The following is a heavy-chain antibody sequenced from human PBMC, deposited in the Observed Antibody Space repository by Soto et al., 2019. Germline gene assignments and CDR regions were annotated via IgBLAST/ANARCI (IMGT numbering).Heavy chain of an antibody. CDR2: IYTSGST. CDR3: ASTLRFLEWSNWFDP. D-gene: IGHD3-3*01. V-gene: IGHV4-4*07. Sequence: NPSETLSLTCTVSGGSISSYYWSWIRQPAGKGLEWIGRIYTSGSTNYNPSLKSRVTMSVDTSKNQFSLKLSSVTAADTAVYYCASTLRFLEWSNWFDPWGQGTLVTVSS. J-gene: IGHJ5*02. CDR1: GGSISSYY.